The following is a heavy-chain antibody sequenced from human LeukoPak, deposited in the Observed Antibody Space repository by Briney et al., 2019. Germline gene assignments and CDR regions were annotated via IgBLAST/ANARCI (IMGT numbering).Heavy chain of an antibody. Sequence: GGSLRLSCVASGFTFSGYWIHWVRQPPGKGLVWVSHINNDGSDATYADSVKGRLTVSRDNAKSTVNLQLNSLRVEDTAVCYCVRGADWTGYVTPSVDVWGKGTTVTVSS. J-gene: IGHJ6*04. D-gene: IGHD3/OR15-3a*01. CDR1: GFTFSGYW. CDR3: VRGADWTGYVTPSVDV. CDR2: INNDGSDA. V-gene: IGHV3-74*01.